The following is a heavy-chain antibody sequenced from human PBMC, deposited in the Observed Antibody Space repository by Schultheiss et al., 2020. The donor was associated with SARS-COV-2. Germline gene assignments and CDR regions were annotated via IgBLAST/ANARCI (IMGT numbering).Heavy chain of an antibody. CDR1: GFTFSSYS. Sequence: GGSLRLSCAASGFTFSSYSMNWVRQAPGKGLEWVSSISSSSSYIYYADSVKGRFTISRDNAKNSLYLQMNSLRAEDTAVYYCARWETGTTSQYYYYGMDVWGQGTTVTVSS. J-gene: IGHJ6*02. D-gene: IGHD1-7*01. V-gene: IGHV3-21*01. CDR3: ARWETGTTSQYYYYGMDV. CDR2: ISSSSSYI.